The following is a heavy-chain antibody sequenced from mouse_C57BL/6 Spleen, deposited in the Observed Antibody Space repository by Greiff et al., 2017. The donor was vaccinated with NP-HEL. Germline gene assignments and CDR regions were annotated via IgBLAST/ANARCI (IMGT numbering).Heavy chain of an antibody. CDR1: GYTFTDYE. D-gene: IGHD1-1*01. CDR3: TRSQGYTHYGGYFDV. CDR2: IDTETGGT. J-gene: IGHJ1*03. V-gene: IGHV1-15*01. Sequence: VQLQQSGAELVRPGASVTLSCKASGYTFTDYEMHWVKQTPVHGLEWIGAIDTETGGTAYNQKFKGKAILTADKSSSTAYMELRRLTSEDSAVYYCTRSQGYTHYGGYFDVWGTGTTVTVSS.